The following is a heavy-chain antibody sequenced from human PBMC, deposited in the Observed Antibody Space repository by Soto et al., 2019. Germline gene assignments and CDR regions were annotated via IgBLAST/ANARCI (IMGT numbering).Heavy chain of an antibody. V-gene: IGHV4-38-2*01. D-gene: IGHD6-19*01. CDR1: GYSSRSGYY. J-gene: IGHJ4*02. CDR2: IYHSGGT. CDR3: AGTDSYTSGLDY. Sequence: SETLSLTCAVSGYSSRSGYYWAWIRQPPGKGLEYIGSIYHSGGTFYNPSPKSRITMSVDTSKKQFSLRLTAVTAADTAVYFCAGTDSYTSGLDYWGQGTVVTVSS.